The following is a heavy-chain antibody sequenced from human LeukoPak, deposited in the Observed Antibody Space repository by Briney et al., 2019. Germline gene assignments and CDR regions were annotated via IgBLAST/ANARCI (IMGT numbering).Heavy chain of an antibody. D-gene: IGHD7-27*01. V-gene: IGHV1-18*01. CDR3: ARSTLGIEFDY. Sequence: ASVKVSCTASGYSFTNYGISWVRQAPGQGLEWMGWISAYNDNAHYAQGLEGRVTMTSETSTRTAYMELRSLRSDDTAVYYCARSTLGIEFDYWGQGSLVTVSS. CDR2: ISAYNDNA. J-gene: IGHJ4*02. CDR1: GYSFTNYG.